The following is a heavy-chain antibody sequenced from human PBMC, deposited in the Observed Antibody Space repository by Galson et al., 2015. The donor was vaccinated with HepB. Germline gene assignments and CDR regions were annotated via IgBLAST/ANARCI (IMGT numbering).Heavy chain of an antibody. D-gene: IGHD5-18*01. CDR3: ASGLKADTAMVTAYYYGMDV. Sequence: SVKVSCKASGYTFTSYGISWVRQAPGQGLEWMGWISAYNGNTNYAQKLQGRVTMTTDTSTSTAYMELRSLRSDDTAVYYCASGLKADTAMVTAYYYGMDVWGQGTTVTVSS. CDR2: ISAYNGNT. V-gene: IGHV1-18*04. CDR1: GYTFTSYG. J-gene: IGHJ6*02.